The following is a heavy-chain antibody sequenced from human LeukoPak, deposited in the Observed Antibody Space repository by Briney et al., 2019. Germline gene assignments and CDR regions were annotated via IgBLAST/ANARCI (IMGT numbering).Heavy chain of an antibody. CDR1: GFTLSNSD. D-gene: IGHD2-15*01. CDR2: IRGSGYYA. V-gene: IGHV3-23*01. J-gene: IGHJ4*02. CDR3: AKDLYCSGGSCHDLSDY. Sequence: GGSLRLSCTASGFTLSNSDMNWVRQAPGKGLEWVSSIRGSGYYAEYTDSVKGRFTISRDNSKNTLYLQMNSLRAEDTAVYYCAKDLYCSGGSCHDLSDYWGQGTLVTVSS.